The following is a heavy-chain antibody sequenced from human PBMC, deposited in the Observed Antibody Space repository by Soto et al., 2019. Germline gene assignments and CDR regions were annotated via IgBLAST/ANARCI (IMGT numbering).Heavy chain of an antibody. J-gene: IGHJ4*02. Sequence: GASVKVSCKASGYTFTGYYMHWVRQAPGQGLEWMGWINPNSGGTNYAQKFQGRVTMTMDTSISTAYMELSRLRSDDTAVYYCARDSIETPYYFDYWGQGTLVTVSS. CDR1: GYTFTGYY. D-gene: IGHD2-15*01. CDR2: INPNSGGT. V-gene: IGHV1-2*02. CDR3: ARDSIETPYYFDY.